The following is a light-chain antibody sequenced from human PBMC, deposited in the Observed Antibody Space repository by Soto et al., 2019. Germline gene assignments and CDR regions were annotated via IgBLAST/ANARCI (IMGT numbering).Light chain of an antibody. V-gene: IGLV1-40*01. J-gene: IGLJ3*02. CDR1: SCNIGAGYG. CDR2: VNS. CDR3: QSYDSSLSGWV. Sequence: QPVLTQPPSVSGAPGQRVTISCTGNSCNIGAGYGVHWYQQLPGTAPKLLIYVNSNRPSGVPDRFSGSKSGTSASLAITGLQAEDEADYYCQSYDSSLSGWVFGGGTKLTVL.